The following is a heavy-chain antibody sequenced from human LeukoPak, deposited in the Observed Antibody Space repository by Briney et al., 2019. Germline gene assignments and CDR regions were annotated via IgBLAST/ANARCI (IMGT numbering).Heavy chain of an antibody. J-gene: IGHJ4*02. CDR3: ARVRATVTPFDY. D-gene: IGHD4-17*01. CDR1: RFTFSSYS. CDR2: ITSSSSHI. Sequence: GGSLILSCAASRFTFSSYSMSWVRQAQGKGLQWVSSITSSSSHIYYADPVKGRFTISRDNAKNSLYLQMNSLRAEDTAVYYCARVRATVTPFDYWGQGTLVTVSS. V-gene: IGHV3-21*01.